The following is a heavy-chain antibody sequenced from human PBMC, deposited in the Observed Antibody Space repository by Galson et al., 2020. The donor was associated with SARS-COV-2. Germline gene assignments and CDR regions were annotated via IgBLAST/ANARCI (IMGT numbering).Heavy chain of an antibody. D-gene: IGHD3-3*01. CDR2: ITWNSGTV. V-gene: IGHV3-9*01. CDR3: AKGGRYYDFWTGRSGLDY. Sequence: SLKISCVASGFTFVDYAMHWVRQVPGKGLEWVSGITWNSGTVHYADSVKGRFTISRDNARNSLYLQMSGLRVDDTALYFCAKGGRYYDFWTGRSGLDYWGQGSLVTVSS. CDR1: GFTFVDYA. J-gene: IGHJ4*02.